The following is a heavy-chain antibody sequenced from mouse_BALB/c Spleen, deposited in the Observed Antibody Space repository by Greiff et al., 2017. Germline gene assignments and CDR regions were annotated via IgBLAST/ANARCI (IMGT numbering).Heavy chain of an antibody. Sequence: EVKVVESGGGLVQPGGSLKLSCAASGFTFSSYGMSWVRQTPDKRLELVATINSNGGSTYYPDSVKGRFTISRDNAKNTLYLQMSSLKSEDTAMYYCARGYDYDTWFAYWGQGTLVTVSA. J-gene: IGHJ3*01. CDR1: GFTFSSYG. CDR2: INSNGGST. V-gene: IGHV5-6-3*01. D-gene: IGHD2-4*01. CDR3: ARGYDYDTWFAY.